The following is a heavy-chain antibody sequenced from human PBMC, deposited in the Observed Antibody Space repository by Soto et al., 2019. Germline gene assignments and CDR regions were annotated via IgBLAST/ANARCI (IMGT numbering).Heavy chain of an antibody. D-gene: IGHD3-3*01. Sequence: QVQLVESGGGVVQPGMSLRLSCAASGLIFSGYGMHWVRQAPGRGLEWVAVIWDDGSTKYYADSLKGRFIISRDNSKHVLYLQMNSLRVEDTAVYYCARGRAGFLESFDFWGQGTLVTVSS. V-gene: IGHV3-33*01. CDR2: IWDDGSTK. J-gene: IGHJ4*02. CDR3: ARGRAGFLESFDF. CDR1: GLIFSGYG.